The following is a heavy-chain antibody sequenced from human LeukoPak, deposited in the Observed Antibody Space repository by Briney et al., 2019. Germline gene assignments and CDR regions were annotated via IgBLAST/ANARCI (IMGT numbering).Heavy chain of an antibody. CDR1: GFTFSSYA. Sequence: GGSLRLSCAASGFTFSSYAMHWVRQAPGKGLDWVAVVSYNGRNKYHADSVKGRFTISRDNSKNTLYLQMNSLRAEDTAVYYCAKDRGRGIAMVTSYYYYGMDDWGKGTTVTVSS. D-gene: IGHD5-18*01. CDR3: AKDRGRGIAMVTSYYYYGMDD. CDR2: VSYNGRNK. J-gene: IGHJ6*04. V-gene: IGHV3-30*18.